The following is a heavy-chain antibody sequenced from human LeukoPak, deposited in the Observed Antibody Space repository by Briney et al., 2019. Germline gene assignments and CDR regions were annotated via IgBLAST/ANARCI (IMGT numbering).Heavy chain of an antibody. Sequence: GGSLRLSCTASGFTFGDYGMSRVRQAPGKGLEWVGFIRSKAYGGTTEYAASVKGRFIISRDDFKSIAYLQMNSLRTEDTAVYYCTRSSSGWYSDYWGQGTLVTVSS. V-gene: IGHV3-49*04. CDR3: TRSSSGWYSDY. J-gene: IGHJ4*02. CDR2: IRSKAYGGTT. D-gene: IGHD6-19*01. CDR1: GFTFGDYG.